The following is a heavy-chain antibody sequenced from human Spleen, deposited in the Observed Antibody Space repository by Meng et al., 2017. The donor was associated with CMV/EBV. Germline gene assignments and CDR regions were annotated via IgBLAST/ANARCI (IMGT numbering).Heavy chain of an antibody. J-gene: IGHJ4*02. D-gene: IGHD1-1*01. Sequence: SGPTLVKPTETLTLTCTFSGFSLSTSGVGVGWIRQPPGKALEWLALIYWNDHDRYSPSLQSRLTITKDTSKNQVVLTMTKMDPVDTATYYCAHSSLYNWGPDYWGQGTLVTVSS. CDR3: AHSSLYNWGPDY. CDR1: GFSLSTSGVG. CDR2: IYWNDHD. V-gene: IGHV2-5*01.